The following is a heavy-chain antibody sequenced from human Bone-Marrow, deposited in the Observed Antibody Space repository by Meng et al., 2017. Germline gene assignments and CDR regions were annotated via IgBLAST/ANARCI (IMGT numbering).Heavy chain of an antibody. Sequence: QGLRGTCGDKMEKPGAPVKVSFNASGYTFTGYYMHWVRQAPGQGLEWMGRINPNSGGTNYAQKFQGRVTMTRDTSISTAYMELSRLRSDDTAVYYCARLRLGSGSYYNDWFDPWGQGTLVTVSS. D-gene: IGHD3-10*01. CDR2: INPNSGGT. CDR3: ARLRLGSGSYYNDWFDP. J-gene: IGHJ5*02. CDR1: GYTFTGYY. V-gene: IGHV1-2*06.